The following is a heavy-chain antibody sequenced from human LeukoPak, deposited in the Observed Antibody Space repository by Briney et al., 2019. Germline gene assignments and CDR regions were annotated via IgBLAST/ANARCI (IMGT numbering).Heavy chain of an antibody. CDR1: GFTFSNYA. D-gene: IGHD3-9*01. V-gene: IGHV3-23*01. Sequence: GRSLRLSCAASGFTFSNYAMCWVRQAPRQGLDLVSAILGSGGSTYYADSVQGRCTVSRDNSKSTLYLQMISLRAEDTALYYCAKWGDYDVLSGYYVPDYWGQGTLVTVSS. CDR2: ILGSGGST. J-gene: IGHJ4*02. CDR3: AKWGDYDVLSGYYVPDY.